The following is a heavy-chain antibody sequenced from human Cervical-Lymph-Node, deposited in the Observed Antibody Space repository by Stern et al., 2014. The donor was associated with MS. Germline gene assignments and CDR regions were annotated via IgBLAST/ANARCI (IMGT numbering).Heavy chain of an antibody. V-gene: IGHV1-8*01. CDR1: GYTFTSYD. J-gene: IGHJ6*02. Sequence: QVQLVESGAEVKKPGASVKVSCKAYGYTFTSYDINWVRQATGQGLEWMGWMNTNSYNRRYSHKFQCRVTVTRSSSITTAYMELSSLRPEDTAMYYYARGNNLVFPHPYYGMDVWGQGTTVTVSS. D-gene: IGHD5/OR15-5a*01. CDR2: MNTNSYNR. CDR3: ARGNNLVFPHPYYGMDV.